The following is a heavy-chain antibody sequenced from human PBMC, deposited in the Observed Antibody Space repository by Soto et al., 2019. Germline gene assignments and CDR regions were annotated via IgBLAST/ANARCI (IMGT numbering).Heavy chain of an antibody. CDR3: ARGVVSGWYY. V-gene: IGHV4-4*07. CDR1: GGSISSYY. Sequence: QVQLQESGPGLVKPSETLSLTCTVSGGSISSYYWSWIRQPAGQGLEWIGRIDTSGSTNYNPSLKSRVTMSVDTSKNQFSLKLSSVTGADTAVYYCARGVVSGWYYWGQGTLVTVSS. J-gene: IGHJ4*02. D-gene: IGHD6-19*01. CDR2: IDTSGST.